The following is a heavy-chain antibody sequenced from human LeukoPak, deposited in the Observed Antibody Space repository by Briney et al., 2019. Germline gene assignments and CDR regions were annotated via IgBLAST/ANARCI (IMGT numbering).Heavy chain of an antibody. J-gene: IGHJ4*02. D-gene: IGHD6-19*01. Sequence: GGSLRLSCTASGFTFSSYAMSWVRQAPGKGLEWVSTIRGSGGKTYYADSVEGRFTISRDNSKNTVFLQMNSLRADDTAVYYCAKDLWGSGWPFDYWGQGTLVTVSS. V-gene: IGHV3-23*01. CDR1: GFTFSSYA. CDR2: IRGSGGKT. CDR3: AKDLWGSGWPFDY.